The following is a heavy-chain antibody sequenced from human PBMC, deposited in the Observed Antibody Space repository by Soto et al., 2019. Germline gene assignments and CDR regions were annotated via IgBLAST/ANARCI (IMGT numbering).Heavy chain of an antibody. J-gene: IGHJ4*02. CDR2: IYYSGST. Sequence: PSETLSLTCTVSGGSISSSSYYWSWIHQPPGKGLEWIGYIYYSGSTYYNPSLKSRVTISVDTSKNQFSLKLSSVTAADTAVYYCARGAYDFWSGYYGFDYWGQGTLVTVSS. D-gene: IGHD3-3*01. V-gene: IGHV4-30-4*01. CDR3: ARGAYDFWSGYYGFDY. CDR1: GGSISSSSYY.